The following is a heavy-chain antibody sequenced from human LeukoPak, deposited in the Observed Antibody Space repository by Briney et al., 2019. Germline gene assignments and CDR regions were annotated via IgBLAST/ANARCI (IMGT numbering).Heavy chain of an antibody. Sequence: GASVKVSCKASGGTFSSYAISWVRQAPGQGLEWMGGFDPEDGETIYAQKFQGRVTMTDDISTDIAYMDLSSLRSEDTAVYYCTTGLRNAFDIWGQGTMVTVSS. CDR1: GGTFSSYA. D-gene: IGHD3-16*01. CDR3: TTGLRNAFDI. V-gene: IGHV1-24*01. J-gene: IGHJ3*02. CDR2: FDPEDGET.